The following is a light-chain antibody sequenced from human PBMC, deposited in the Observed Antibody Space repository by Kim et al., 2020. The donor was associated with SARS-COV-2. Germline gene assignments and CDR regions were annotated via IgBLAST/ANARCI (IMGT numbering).Light chain of an antibody. Sequence: GQKVTISCSGSDSNIGEYHVSWYRQVPGTAPKLLIYDNNKRPSGTPDRFSGSKSGTSATLGITGLQTGDEADYHCGTWDSSLSAVVFGGGTKLTVL. J-gene: IGLJ2*01. CDR3: GTWDSSLSAVV. CDR1: DSNIGEYH. V-gene: IGLV1-51*01. CDR2: DNN.